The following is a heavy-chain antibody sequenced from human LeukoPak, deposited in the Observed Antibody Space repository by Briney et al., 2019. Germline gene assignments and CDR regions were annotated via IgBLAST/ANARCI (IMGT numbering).Heavy chain of an antibody. V-gene: IGHV1-3*01. J-gene: IGHJ6*02. CDR1: GYTFTSYA. CDR2: INAGNGNT. CDR3: ARDAMIVVVIDPPYYHYGMDV. Sequence: ASVKVSCKASGYTFTSYAMHWVRQAPGQRLEWMGWINAGNGNTKYSQKFQGRVTITRDTSASTAYMELSSLRSDDTAVYYCARDAMIVVVIDPPYYHYGMDVWGQGTTVTVSS. D-gene: IGHD3-22*01.